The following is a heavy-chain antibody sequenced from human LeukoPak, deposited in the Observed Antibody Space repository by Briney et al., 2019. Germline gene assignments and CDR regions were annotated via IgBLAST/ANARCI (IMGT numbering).Heavy chain of an antibody. V-gene: IGHV3-48*02. CDR2: ISSSSSTI. CDR1: GFTFSSYS. J-gene: IGHJ3*02. D-gene: IGHD4-17*01. CDR3: ARVMPLNYGDYKRGAFDI. Sequence: GGSLRLSCAASGFTFSSYSMNWVRQAPGKGLEWVSYISSSSSTIYYADSVKGRFTISRDNAKNSLYLQMNSLRDEDMAVYYCARVMPLNYGDYKRGAFDIWGQGTMVTVSS.